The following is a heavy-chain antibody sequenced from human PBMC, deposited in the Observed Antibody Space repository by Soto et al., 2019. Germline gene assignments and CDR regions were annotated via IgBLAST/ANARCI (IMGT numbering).Heavy chain of an antibody. CDR1: GFTFSRYG. Sequence: PGGSLRLSCAASGFTFSRYGMNWLRQAPGKGLEWVASISSSTSYVYYADSVKGRFSTSRDNSKNILYLEMNSLKVDDTAVYYCVTDPNWEWGYWGQGALVTVSS. CDR3: VTDPNWEWGY. CDR2: ISSSTSYV. D-gene: IGHD1-1*01. J-gene: IGHJ4*02. V-gene: IGHV3-21*04.